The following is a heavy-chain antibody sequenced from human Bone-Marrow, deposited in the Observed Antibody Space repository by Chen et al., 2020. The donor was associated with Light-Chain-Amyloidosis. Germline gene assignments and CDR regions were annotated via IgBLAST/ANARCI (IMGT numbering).Heavy chain of an antibody. CDR2: IYPDDSDA. J-gene: IGHJ4*02. Sequence: EVQLEQSGPEVKKPGESRKISCKGSGYTFPNYWIGWVRQMTGKGLEWMGVIYPDDSDARYSPSFEGQVTISADKSITTAYLQWRSLKASDTAMYYCARRRDGYNFDYWGQGTLVTVSS. V-gene: IGHV5-51*01. D-gene: IGHD5-12*01. CDR3: ARRRDGYNFDY. CDR1: GYTFPNYW.